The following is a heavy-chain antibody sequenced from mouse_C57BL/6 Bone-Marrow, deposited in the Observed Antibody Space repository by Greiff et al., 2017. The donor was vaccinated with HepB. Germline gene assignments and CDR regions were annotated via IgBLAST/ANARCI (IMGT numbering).Heavy chain of an antibody. Sequence: VQLQQPGAELVKPGASVKLSCKASGYTFTSYWMHWVKQRPGQGLEWIGMIHPNSGSTNYNEKFKSKATLTVDKSSSTAYMQLSSLTSEDSAVYYCARHYYGSSYYYAMDYWGQGTSVTVSS. V-gene: IGHV1-64*01. D-gene: IGHD1-1*01. CDR3: ARHYYGSSYYYAMDY. CDR1: GYTFTSYW. J-gene: IGHJ4*01. CDR2: IHPNSGST.